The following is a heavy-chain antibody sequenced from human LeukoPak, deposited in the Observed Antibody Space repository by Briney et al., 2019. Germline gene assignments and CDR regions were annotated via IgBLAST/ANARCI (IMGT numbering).Heavy chain of an antibody. J-gene: IGHJ5*02. CDR1: GFTVSSNY. Sequence: GGSLRLSCAASGFTVSSNYMSWVRQAPGKGLEWVSVIYSGGSTYYADSVKGRFTISRDNSKNTLYLQMNSLRAEDTAVYYCARGGYSSGWYASNWFDPWGQGTLVTVSS. CDR3: ARGGYSSGWYASNWFDP. D-gene: IGHD6-19*01. V-gene: IGHV3-53*01. CDR2: IYSGGST.